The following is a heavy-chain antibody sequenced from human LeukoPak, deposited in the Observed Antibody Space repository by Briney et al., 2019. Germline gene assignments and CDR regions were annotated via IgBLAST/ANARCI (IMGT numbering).Heavy chain of an antibody. Sequence: GASVKVSCKASGGTFSSYAISWVRQAPGQGLEWMGGIIPIFGTANYAQKFQGRVTITADESTSTAYMELSSLRSEDTAVYYCARDAGDYEFWFDPWGQGTLVTVSS. CDR2: IIPIFGTA. J-gene: IGHJ5*02. D-gene: IGHD4-17*01. CDR3: ARDAGDYEFWFDP. CDR1: GGTFSSYA. V-gene: IGHV1-69*13.